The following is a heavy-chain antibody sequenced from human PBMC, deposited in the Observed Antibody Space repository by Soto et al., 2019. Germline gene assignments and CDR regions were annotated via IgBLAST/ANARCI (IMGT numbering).Heavy chain of an antibody. D-gene: IGHD3-10*01. CDR2: ISSSSSTI. CDR1: GFTFSSYS. CDR3: ARANYYGSPGDFDY. V-gene: IGHV3-48*01. J-gene: IGHJ4*02. Sequence: EVRLVESGGGLVQPGGSLRLSCAASGFTFSSYSMNWVRQAPGKGLEWVSYISSSSSTIYYADSVKGRFTISRDNAKSSLYLQMNSLRAEDTAVYYCARANYYGSPGDFDYWGQGTLVTVSS.